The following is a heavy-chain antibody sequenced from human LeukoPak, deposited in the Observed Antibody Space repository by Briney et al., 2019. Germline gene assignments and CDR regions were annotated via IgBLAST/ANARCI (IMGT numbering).Heavy chain of an antibody. Sequence: GGSLRLSCAASGFTFSSYWMSWVRQAPGKGLEWVANIKQDGSEKYYVDSVKGRFTISRDNAKNSLYLQMNSLRAEDTAVYYCARAKSDRTLFDACDIWGQGTMVTVSS. D-gene: IGHD1-14*01. CDR2: IKQDGSEK. V-gene: IGHV3-7*01. CDR3: ARAKSDRTLFDACDI. CDR1: GFTFSSYW. J-gene: IGHJ3*02.